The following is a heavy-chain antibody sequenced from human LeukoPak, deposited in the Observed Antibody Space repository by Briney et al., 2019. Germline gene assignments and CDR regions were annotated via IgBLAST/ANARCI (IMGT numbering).Heavy chain of an antibody. CDR2: INPSGGST. Sequence: ASVKVSCKASGYTFTSYYMHWVRQAPGQGLEWMGIINPSGGSTSYAQKFQGRVTMTRDTPTSTVYMELSSLRSEDTAVYYCARDEGYCSSTSCYRSYYYGMDVWGQGTTVTVSS. V-gene: IGHV1-46*01. CDR3: ARDEGYCSSTSCYRSYYYGMDV. J-gene: IGHJ6*02. CDR1: GYTFTSYY. D-gene: IGHD2-2*02.